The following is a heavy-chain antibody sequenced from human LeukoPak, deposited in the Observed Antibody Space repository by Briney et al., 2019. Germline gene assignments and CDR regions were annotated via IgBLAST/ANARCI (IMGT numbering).Heavy chain of an antibody. Sequence: SETLSLTCTVSGHSISSSSYYWGWIRQPPGKGLEWIGNINYSGSTYYNPSLKSRVTMSVDTSKNQFSLKLNSVTAADTAVYYCASRQRYSSGWYFDYWGQGTLVTVSS. CDR3: ASRQRYSSGWYFDY. V-gene: IGHV4-39*01. CDR1: GHSISSSSYY. D-gene: IGHD6-19*01. CDR2: INYSGST. J-gene: IGHJ4*02.